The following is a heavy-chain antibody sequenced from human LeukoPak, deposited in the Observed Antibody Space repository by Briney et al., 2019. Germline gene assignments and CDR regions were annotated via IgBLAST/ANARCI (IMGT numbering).Heavy chain of an antibody. D-gene: IGHD3-10*01. V-gene: IGHV3-21*01. CDR1: GFTFSSYS. CDR2: ISSSSSYI. CDR3: ARVFVYGSGTLDY. Sequence: PGGSLRLSCAASGFTFSSYSMNWVRQAPGKGLEWVSSISSSSSYIYYADSVKGRFTISRDNAKNSLYLQMNSLRAEDTAVYYCARVFVYGSGTLDYWGQGTLVTVSS. J-gene: IGHJ4*02.